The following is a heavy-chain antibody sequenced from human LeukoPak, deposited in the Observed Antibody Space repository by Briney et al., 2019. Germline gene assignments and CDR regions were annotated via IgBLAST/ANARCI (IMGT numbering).Heavy chain of an antibody. V-gene: IGHV3-30-3*01. D-gene: IGHD6-13*01. Sequence: PGGSLRLSCAASGFTFSSYAMHWVRQAPGKGLVWVAVISYDGSNKYYADSVKGRFTISRDNSKNTLYLQMNSLRAEDTAVYYCARGPVSYATAAAGYWGQGTLVTVSS. CDR2: ISYDGSNK. J-gene: IGHJ4*02. CDR1: GFTFSSYA. CDR3: ARGPVSYATAAAGY.